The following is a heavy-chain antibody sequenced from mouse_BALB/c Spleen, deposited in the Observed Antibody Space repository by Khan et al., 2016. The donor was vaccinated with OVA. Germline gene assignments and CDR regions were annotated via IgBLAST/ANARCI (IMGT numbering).Heavy chain of an antibody. CDR2: IRYDGSN. CDR3: ARDYYRTNWYIDV. J-gene: IGHJ1*01. V-gene: IGHV3-6*02. Sequence: EVKLLESGPGLVKPSQSLSLTCSVTGYSITSGYYWNWIRQFPGNKLEWMDYIRYDGSNNYNPSLKNRISITRDTSKNQFFLKLNSVTTEDTATYYCARDYYRTNWYIDVWGPGTAVTVSS. D-gene: IGHD1-1*01. CDR1: GYSITSGYY.